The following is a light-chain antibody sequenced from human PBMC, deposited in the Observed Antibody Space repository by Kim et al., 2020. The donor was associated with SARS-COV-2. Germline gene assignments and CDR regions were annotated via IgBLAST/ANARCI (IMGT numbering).Light chain of an antibody. J-gene: IGLJ1*01. CDR1: STDVGDYTY. CDR3: SSYTTSLSYV. V-gene: IGLV2-14*03. CDR2: DVI. Sequence: GQSITITCTGPSTDVGDYTYVSWFQQHPGKAPKLLIYDVISRPSGVSNRFSGSKSGNTASLTVSGLQAEDEADYYCSSYTTSLSYVFGTGTKVTVL.